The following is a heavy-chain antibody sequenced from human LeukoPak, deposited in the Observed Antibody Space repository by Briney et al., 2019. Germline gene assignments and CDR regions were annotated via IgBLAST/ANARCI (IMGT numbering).Heavy chain of an antibody. J-gene: IGHJ4*02. CDR1: GFTFDDYA. CDR3: AKGHIAVAGRGLFDY. V-gene: IGHV3-9*01. Sequence: GGSLRLSCAASGFTFDDYAMHWVRQAPGKGLEWVSGISWNSGSIGYADSVKGRFTISRDNAKNSLYLQMNSLRAEDTALYYCAKGHIAVAGRGLFDYWGQGTLSPSPQ. CDR2: ISWNSGSI. D-gene: IGHD6-19*01.